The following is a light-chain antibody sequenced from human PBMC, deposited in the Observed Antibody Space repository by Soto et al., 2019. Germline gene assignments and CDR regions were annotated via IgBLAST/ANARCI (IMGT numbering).Light chain of an antibody. CDR3: QQYDISPYT. Sequence: EIVLTQSPGTLSLSPGERATLSCRASQSVSTSYLAWYQQKPGQAPRLLIYGASSRATGIPDRFSGSGSGTDVTLTVSRLEPEDFAVYYCQQYDISPYTFGQGTKLEIK. CDR1: QSVSTSY. J-gene: IGKJ2*01. CDR2: GAS. V-gene: IGKV3-20*01.